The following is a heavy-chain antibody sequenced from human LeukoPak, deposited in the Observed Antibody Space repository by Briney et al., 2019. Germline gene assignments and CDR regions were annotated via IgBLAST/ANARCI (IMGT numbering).Heavy chain of an antibody. CDR3: ARAPTYYYYGMDV. CDR2: IYSGGST. Sequence: GGSLRLSCAASGFTVSSNYMSWVRQAPGKGLEWVSVIYSGGSTYYADSVKGRFTISRDNSKNTLYLQMNSLRAEDTAVYYCARAPTYYYYGMDVWGQGTTVTVSS. V-gene: IGHV3-66*01. CDR1: GFTVSSNY. J-gene: IGHJ6*02.